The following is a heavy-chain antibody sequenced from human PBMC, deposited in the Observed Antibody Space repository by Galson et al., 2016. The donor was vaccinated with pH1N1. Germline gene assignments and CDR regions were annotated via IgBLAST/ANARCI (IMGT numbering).Heavy chain of an antibody. D-gene: IGHD3-3*01. Sequence: SLRLSCAASGFTFSSYEMNWVRQAPGKGLEWVSYISSNSSTIYYADSVKGRFTISRDNAKNSLYLQMNSLRAEDTALYYCAIDSYYCGMDVWGQGTTVTVSS. CDR3: AIDSYYCGMDV. CDR2: ISSNSSTI. V-gene: IGHV3-48*03. CDR1: GFTFSSYE. J-gene: IGHJ6*02.